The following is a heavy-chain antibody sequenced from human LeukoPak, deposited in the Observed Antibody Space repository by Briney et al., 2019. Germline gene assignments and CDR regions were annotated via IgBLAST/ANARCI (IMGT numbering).Heavy chain of an antibody. CDR2: IIPIFGTA. D-gene: IGHD6-6*01. V-gene: IGHV1-69*05. Sequence: GASVTVSCTASGGTFSSYAISWVRQAPGQGLEWMGGIIPIFGTANYAQKFQGRVTITTDESTSTAYMELSSLRSEDTAVYYCARDPSSSFHWFDPWGQGTLVTVSS. CDR1: GGTFSSYA. J-gene: IGHJ5*02. CDR3: ARDPSSSFHWFDP.